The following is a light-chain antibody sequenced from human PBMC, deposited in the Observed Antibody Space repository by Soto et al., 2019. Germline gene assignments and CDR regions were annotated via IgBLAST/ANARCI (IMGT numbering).Light chain of an antibody. J-gene: IGLJ1*01. Sequence: QSLLTQPPSASGSPGQSVTISCTGTSSDVGGYNYVSWYQQHPGKAPKLMIYEVSQRPSGVPDRFSGSKSGNTASLTVSGLQAEDEADYYCSSYAGSNVFGTGTKVTVL. CDR2: EVS. V-gene: IGLV2-8*01. CDR3: SSYAGSNV. CDR1: SSDVGGYNY.